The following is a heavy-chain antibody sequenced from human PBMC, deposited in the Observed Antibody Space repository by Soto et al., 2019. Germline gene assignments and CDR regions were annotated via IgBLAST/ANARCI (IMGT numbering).Heavy chain of an antibody. CDR3: ARVRYDILTGSEYYYYGMDV. D-gene: IGHD3-9*01. Sequence: WASVKVSCKASGGTFSSYAISWVRQAPGQGLEWMGGIIPIFGTANYAQKFQGRVTITADKSTSTAYMELSSLRSEDTAVYYCARVRYDILTGSEYYYYGMDVWGQGTTVTVSS. CDR2: IIPIFGTA. V-gene: IGHV1-69*06. J-gene: IGHJ6*02. CDR1: GGTFSSYA.